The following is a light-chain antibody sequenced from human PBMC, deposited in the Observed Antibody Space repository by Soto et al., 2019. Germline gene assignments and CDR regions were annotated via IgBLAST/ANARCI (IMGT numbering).Light chain of an antibody. V-gene: IGKV3-11*01. CDR2: DAS. CDR1: QSVSTT. J-gene: IGKJ5*01. CDR3: QQRSDWPPIT. Sequence: EIVMTQSPVTLSVSPGQRASLSCRSSQSVSTTVAWYPQKPGQSPRLLIYDASNRATGIPARFSGSGSGTDFTLTISSLEPEDFAVYYCQQRSDWPPITFGQGTRLEIK.